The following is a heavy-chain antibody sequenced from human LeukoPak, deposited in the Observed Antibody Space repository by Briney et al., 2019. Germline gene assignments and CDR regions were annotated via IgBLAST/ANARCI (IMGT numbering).Heavy chain of an antibody. CDR3: ARDYSSSGLDY. D-gene: IGHD6-13*01. CDR2: ILPILGIA. V-gene: IGHV1-69*04. J-gene: IGHJ4*02. Sequence: SVKVSCKASGGTFSSYAISWVRQAPGQGLEWMGRILPILGIANYAQKFQGRVTITADKSTSTAYMELSSLRSEDTAVYYCARDYSSSGLDYWGQGTLVTVSS. CDR1: GGTFSSYA.